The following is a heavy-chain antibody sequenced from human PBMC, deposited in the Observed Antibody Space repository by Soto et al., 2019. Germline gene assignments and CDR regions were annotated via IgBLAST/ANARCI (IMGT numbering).Heavy chain of an antibody. Sequence: SVKVSCKASGGTFSSYAISWVRQAPGQGREGMGGVIPIFGTANYAQKFQGRVTITADKSTSTAYTELRSLRYEDSVVYYCARDQFNADEGRYCTNGVCYSFGYYYGIDVWGQGTPVTVSS. V-gene: IGHV1-69*06. CDR3: ARDQFNADEGRYCTNGVCYSFGYYYGIDV. CDR1: GGTFSSYA. D-gene: IGHD2-8*01. CDR2: VIPIFGTA. J-gene: IGHJ6*02.